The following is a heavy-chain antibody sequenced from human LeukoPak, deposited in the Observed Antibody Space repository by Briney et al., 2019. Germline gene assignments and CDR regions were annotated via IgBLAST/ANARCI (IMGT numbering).Heavy chain of an antibody. CDR1: GGTFRGFF. J-gene: IGHJ5*02. Sequence: SETLSLTCAVSGGTFRGFFWSWIRQPPGKGLEWIGEINHSGTTTYNPSLKSRVTISVDTSKSQFSLKLISVTAADTAVYYCARGERVVVPAAPSFDPWGQGTLVTVSS. D-gene: IGHD2-2*01. V-gene: IGHV4-34*01. CDR2: INHSGTT. CDR3: ARGERVVVPAAPSFDP.